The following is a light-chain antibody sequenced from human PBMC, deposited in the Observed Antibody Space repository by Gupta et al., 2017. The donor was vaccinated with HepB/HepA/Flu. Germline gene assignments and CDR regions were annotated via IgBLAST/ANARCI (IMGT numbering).Light chain of an antibody. CDR2: GAS. V-gene: IGKV3-15*01. Sequence: EIVMTQSPATLSVSPGERATLSCRANQGVSSNLAWYQQKPGQAPRLLIYGASTRATGIPARFSGSGSGTEFTLTISSLQSEDFAVYYCQQYNNWPRTFGQGTKLEIK. CDR1: QGVSSN. CDR3: QQYNNWPRT. J-gene: IGKJ2*01.